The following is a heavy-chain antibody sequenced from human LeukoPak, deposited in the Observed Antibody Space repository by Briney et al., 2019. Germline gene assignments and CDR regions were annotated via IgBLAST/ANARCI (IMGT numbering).Heavy chain of an antibody. D-gene: IGHD2-2*01. CDR2: IYYSGYT. Sequence: PSETLSLTCTVSGDSISSYYWSWIRQPPGKGLEWIGYIYYSGYTNYNPSLKSRVTISVDKSKNQFSLKLSSVTAADTAVYYCARDTGPSRTVYYFDYWGQGTLVTVSS. J-gene: IGHJ4*02. CDR1: GDSISSYY. CDR3: ARDTGPSRTVYYFDY. V-gene: IGHV4-59*12.